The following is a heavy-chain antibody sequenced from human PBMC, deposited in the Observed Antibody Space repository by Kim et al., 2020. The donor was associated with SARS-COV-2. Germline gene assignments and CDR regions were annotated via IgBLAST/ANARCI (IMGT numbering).Heavy chain of an antibody. D-gene: IGHD2-2*01. Sequence: GGSLRLSCAASGFIFSDSGIHWVRQASGKGLEWAGRIRSKSNSYGTAYSASVKGRFTISRDDSKNTAFLHMESLKTEDTAVYFCTREIVPAATNYYYYYGLDGWGQGTTVNVSS. CDR3: TREIVPAATNYYYYYGLDG. CDR2: IRSKSNSYGT. CDR1: GFIFSDSG. J-gene: IGHJ6*02. V-gene: IGHV3-73*01.